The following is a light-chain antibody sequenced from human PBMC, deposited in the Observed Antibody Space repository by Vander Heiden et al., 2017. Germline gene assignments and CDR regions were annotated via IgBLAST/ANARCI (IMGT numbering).Light chain of an antibody. V-gene: IGKV1-5*03. CDR2: KAS. J-gene: IGKJ1*01. CDR3: QQYNSYSLWT. Sequence: EIKRSQSPSSLSASVGDRVTITCRASQSISSWLAWYQQKPGKAPKLLIYKASSLESGVPSRFSGSGSGTEFTLTISSLQPDDFATYYCQQYNSYSLWTFGQGTKVEIK. CDR1: QSISSW.